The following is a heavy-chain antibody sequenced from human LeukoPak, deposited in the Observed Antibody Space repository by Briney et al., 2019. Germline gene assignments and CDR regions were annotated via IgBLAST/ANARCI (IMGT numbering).Heavy chain of an antibody. Sequence: SETLSLTCTVSGGSISSSSYYWGWIRQPPGKGLEWIGSIYHSGSTFYNPSLKSRVTISVDTSKNQFSLKLSSVTAADTAMFYCARGLGPGNWFDPWGQGTLVTVSS. CDR3: ARGLGPGNWFDP. J-gene: IGHJ5*02. D-gene: IGHD3-10*01. CDR1: GGSISSSSYY. CDR2: IYHSGST. V-gene: IGHV4-39*07.